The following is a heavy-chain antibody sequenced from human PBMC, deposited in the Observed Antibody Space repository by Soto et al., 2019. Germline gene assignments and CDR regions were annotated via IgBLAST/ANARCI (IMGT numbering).Heavy chain of an antibody. CDR3: AKDVVSAIVDGGCYFDS. D-gene: IGHD5-12*01. V-gene: IGHV3-23*01. Sequence: PGGSLRLSCVVSGFTFSSYAMTWVRQAPGGGLEWVSGISGSGTGTHYAESVKGRFTISRDNSKNTLYLQMNRLRAEDAAVYFCAKDVVSAIVDGGCYFDSWGRGTLVTVSS. J-gene: IGHJ4*02. CDR2: ISGSGTGT. CDR1: GFTFSSYA.